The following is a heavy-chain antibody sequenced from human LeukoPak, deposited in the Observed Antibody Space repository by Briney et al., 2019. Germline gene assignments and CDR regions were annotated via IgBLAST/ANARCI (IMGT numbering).Heavy chain of an antibody. Sequence: GASVKVSCKASGGTFSSYAISWVRQAPGQGLEWMGGIIPIFGTANYAQKFQGRVTITADESTSTAYMELSSLRSEDTAVYYCARDLDDFWTHDPWGQGTLVTVSS. V-gene: IGHV1-69*13. CDR2: IIPIFGTA. D-gene: IGHD3-3*01. CDR1: GGTFSSYA. CDR3: ARDLDDFWTHDP. J-gene: IGHJ5*02.